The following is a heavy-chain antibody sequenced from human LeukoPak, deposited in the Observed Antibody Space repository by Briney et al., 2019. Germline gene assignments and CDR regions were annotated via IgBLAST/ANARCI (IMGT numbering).Heavy chain of an antibody. CDR2: ISYGGTT. CDR1: GGSISSSTYS. J-gene: IGHJ4*02. Sequence: SETLSLTCTVSGGSISSSTYSWGWIRQPPGKGLEWIGSISYGGTTYYNPSLNSRVTISVDTSKNQFSLKLSSVTAADTAVYYCARGGPLWFGELYFDYWGQGTLVTVSS. CDR3: ARGGPLWFGELYFDY. V-gene: IGHV4-39*07. D-gene: IGHD3-10*01.